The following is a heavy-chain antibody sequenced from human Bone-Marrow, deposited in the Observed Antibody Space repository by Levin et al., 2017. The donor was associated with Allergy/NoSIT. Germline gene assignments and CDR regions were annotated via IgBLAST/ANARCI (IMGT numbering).Heavy chain of an antibody. J-gene: IGHJ2*01. CDR1: GFTFSTYA. D-gene: IGHD3-16*01. Sequence: GASVKVSCAASGFTFSTYAMTWVRQAPGKGLEWVSTTGGSGGDRYYADSVRGRFTISRDNSKNTLFLQMDSLRVEDTAIYYCAKGGIDSYWYFTLWGRGTLVTVSS. CDR2: TGGSGGDR. CDR3: AKGGIDSYWYFTL. V-gene: IGHV3-23*01.